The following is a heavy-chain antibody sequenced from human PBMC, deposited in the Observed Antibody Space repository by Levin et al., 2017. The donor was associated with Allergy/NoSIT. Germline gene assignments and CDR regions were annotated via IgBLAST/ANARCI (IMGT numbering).Heavy chain of an antibody. D-gene: IGHD6-19*01. CDR1: GYTFTSYA. CDR3: ARVYDSSGWPLFDY. J-gene: IGHJ4*02. CDR2: INAGNGNT. V-gene: IGHV1-3*01. Sequence: ASVKVSCKASGYTFTSYAMHWVRQAPGQRLEWMGWINAGNGNTKYSQKFQGRVTITRDTSASTAYMELSSLRSEDTAVYYCARVYDSSGWPLFDYWGQGTLVTVSS.